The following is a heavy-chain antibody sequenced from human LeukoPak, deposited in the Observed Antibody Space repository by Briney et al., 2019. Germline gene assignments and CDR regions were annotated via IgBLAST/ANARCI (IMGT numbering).Heavy chain of an antibody. V-gene: IGHV3-53*01. CDR1: GFTVSSNY. CDR2: IYSGGST. CDR3: ARDTTYYDSSGLN. J-gene: IGHJ4*02. D-gene: IGHD3-22*01. Sequence: GGSLRLSCAASGFTVSSNYMSWVRQAPGKGLEWVSVIYSGGSTYYADSVKGRFTISRDNSKNTLYLQMNSLRAEDTAVYYCARDTTYYDSSGLNRGQGTLVTVSS.